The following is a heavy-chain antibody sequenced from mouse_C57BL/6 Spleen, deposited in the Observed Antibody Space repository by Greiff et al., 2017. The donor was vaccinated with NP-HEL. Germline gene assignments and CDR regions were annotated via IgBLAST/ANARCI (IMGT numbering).Heavy chain of an antibody. D-gene: IGHD2-2*01. Sequence: QVQLQQPGAELVMPGASVKLSCKASGYTFTSYWMHWVKQRPGQGLEWIGEIDPSDSYTNYNQKFKGKSTLTVDKSSSTAYMQLSSLTSEDSAVYYCAKGSTMVTTGAMDYWGQGTSVTVSS. CDR2: IDPSDSYT. CDR1: GYTFTSYW. CDR3: AKGSTMVTTGAMDY. V-gene: IGHV1-69*01. J-gene: IGHJ4*01.